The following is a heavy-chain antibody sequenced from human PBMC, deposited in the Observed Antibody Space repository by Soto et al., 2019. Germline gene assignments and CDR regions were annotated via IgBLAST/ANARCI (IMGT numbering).Heavy chain of an antibody. V-gene: IGHV1-69*13. CDR2: IIPIFGTA. J-gene: IGHJ3*01. D-gene: IGHD2-15*01. Sequence: GASVKVSCKASGGTFSSYAISWVRQAPGQGLEWMGVIIPIFGTANYAQKFQGRVTITADESTSTAYMELSSLRSEDTAVYYCARDRGHATSAFDLWGQGTMVTVSS. CDR1: GGTFSSYA. CDR3: ARDRGHATSAFDL.